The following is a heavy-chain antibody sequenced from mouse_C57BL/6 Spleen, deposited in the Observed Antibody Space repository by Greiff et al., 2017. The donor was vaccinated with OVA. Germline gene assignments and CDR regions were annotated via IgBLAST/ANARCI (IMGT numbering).Heavy chain of an antibody. CDR3: ARDLYYGSSYDAMDY. CDR1: GFTFSSYA. J-gene: IGHJ4*01. D-gene: IGHD1-1*01. Sequence: EVQGVESGGGLVKPGGSLKLSCAASGFTFSSYALSWVRQTPEKRLEWVATISDGGSYTYYPDNVKGRFTISRDNAKNNLYLQMSHLKSEDTAMYYCARDLYYGSSYDAMDYWGQGTSVTVSS. V-gene: IGHV5-4*01. CDR2: ISDGGSYT.